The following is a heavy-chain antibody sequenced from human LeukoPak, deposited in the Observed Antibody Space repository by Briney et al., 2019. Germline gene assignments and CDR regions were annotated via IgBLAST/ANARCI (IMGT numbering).Heavy chain of an antibody. CDR3: ARGANYYDSSGYYQVLKDIDY. Sequence: ASVEVSCKASGYTFTSYGISWVRQAPGQGLEWMGWISAYNGNTNYAQKLQGRVTMTTDTSTSTAYMELRSLRSDDTAVYYCARGANYYDSSGYYQVLKDIDYWGQGTLVTVSS. D-gene: IGHD3-22*01. J-gene: IGHJ4*02. CDR2: ISAYNGNT. CDR1: GYTFTSYG. V-gene: IGHV1-18*01.